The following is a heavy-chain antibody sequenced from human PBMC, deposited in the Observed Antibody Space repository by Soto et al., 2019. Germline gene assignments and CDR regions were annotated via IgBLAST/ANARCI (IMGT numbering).Heavy chain of an antibody. V-gene: IGHV1-69*13. CDR1: GGTFSTYG. D-gene: IGHD4-17*01. J-gene: IGHJ4*02. CDR2: IIPKFGTT. Sequence: QVQLVQSGAEVKKPGSSVKVSCKASGGTFSTYGINWVRLAPGQGLEWMGWIIPKFGTTKNAQKFQGRVTLPADESTNTAYMELKYLRSEDTAVYFCAREVDPYYGGNSLSLDYWGQGTLVTVSS. CDR3: AREVDPYYGGNSLSLDY.